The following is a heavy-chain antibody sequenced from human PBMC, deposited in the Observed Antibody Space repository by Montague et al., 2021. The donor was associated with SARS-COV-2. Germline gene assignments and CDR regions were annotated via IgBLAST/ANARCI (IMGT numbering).Heavy chain of an antibody. D-gene: IGHD1-26*01. Sequence: SLRLSCAASGSTFSSYWMSWVRQAPGKGLEWVANIKQDGSEKYYVDSVKGRFTISRDNAKNSLYLQMNSLRAEDTAVYYCARDLWEGALDYYYYYGMDVWGQGTTVTVS. J-gene: IGHJ6*02. CDR1: GSTFSSYW. CDR3: ARDLWEGALDYYYYYGMDV. V-gene: IGHV3-7*01. CDR2: IKQDGSEK.